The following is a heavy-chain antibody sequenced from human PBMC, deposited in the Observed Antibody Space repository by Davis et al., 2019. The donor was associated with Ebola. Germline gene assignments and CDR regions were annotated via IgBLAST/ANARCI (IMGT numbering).Heavy chain of an antibody. V-gene: IGHV4-34*01. D-gene: IGHD3-3*01. J-gene: IGHJ4*02. CDR1: GGSFSGYY. Sequence: PGGSLRLSCAVYGGSFSGYYWSWIRQPPGKGLEWIGEINHSGSTNYNPSLKSRVTISVDTSKNQFSLKLSSVTAADTAVYYCAYYDFWSGFFDYWGQGTLVTVSS. CDR2: INHSGST. CDR3: AYYDFWSGFFDY.